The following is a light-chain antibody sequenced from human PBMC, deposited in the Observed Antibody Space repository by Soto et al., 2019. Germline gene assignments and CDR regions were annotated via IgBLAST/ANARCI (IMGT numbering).Light chain of an antibody. Sequence: QAVVTQPASVSGSPGQSITISCTGTSSDIGSYNFVSWYQQHPGKVPKLMIYEVSNRPSGISNRFSGSKSGNTASLSISGLQAEDEADYFCSSYTSSSTRVVFGGGTKVTVL. J-gene: IGLJ2*01. CDR2: EVS. V-gene: IGLV2-14*01. CDR1: SSDIGSYNF. CDR3: SSYTSSSTRVV.